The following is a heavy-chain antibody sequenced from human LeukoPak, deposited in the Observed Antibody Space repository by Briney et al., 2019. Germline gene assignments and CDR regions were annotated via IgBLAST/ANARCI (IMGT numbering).Heavy chain of an antibody. Sequence: PGGSLRLSCAASGFTFSSYWMHWVRQAPGKGLVWVSRIFSDGSSTNYADSVKGRFTISRDNAKNTLYLQMNSLRAEDTAVYYCARGGPKGAFDIWGQGTMVTVSS. CDR3: ARGGPKGAFDI. J-gene: IGHJ3*02. V-gene: IGHV3-74*01. CDR2: IFSDGSST. CDR1: GFTFSSYW. D-gene: IGHD3/OR15-3a*01.